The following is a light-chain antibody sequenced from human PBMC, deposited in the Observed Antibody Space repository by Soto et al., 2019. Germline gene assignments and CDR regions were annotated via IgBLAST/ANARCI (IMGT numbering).Light chain of an antibody. CDR3: QQRSNFMYT. J-gene: IGKJ2*01. CDR2: DAS. CDR1: QSVSSF. Sequence: EIVLTQSPATLSLSPGERVTLSCRASQSVSSFLAWYQQQPGQAPRLLIYDASNRATGIPARFSGSGSGTDFTLTISSLEPEDFEVYYCQQRSNFMYTFGQGTKLELK. V-gene: IGKV3-11*01.